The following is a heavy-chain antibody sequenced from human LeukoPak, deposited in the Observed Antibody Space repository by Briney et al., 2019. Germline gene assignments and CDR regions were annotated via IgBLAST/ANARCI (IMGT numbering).Heavy chain of an antibody. CDR2: FDPEDGET. V-gene: IGHV1-24*01. CDR3: ATVRYYDSSLRTYYFDY. CDR1: GYTLTELS. Sequence: ASVKVSCKVSGYTLTELSMHWVLQAPGKGLEWMGGFDPEDGETIYAQKFQGRATMTEDTSTDTAYMELSSLRSEDTAVYYCATVRYYDSSLRTYYFDYWGQGTLVTVSS. D-gene: IGHD3-22*01. J-gene: IGHJ4*02.